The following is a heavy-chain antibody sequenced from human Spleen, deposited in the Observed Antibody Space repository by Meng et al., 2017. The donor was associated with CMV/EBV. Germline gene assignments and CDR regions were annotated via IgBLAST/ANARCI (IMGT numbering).Heavy chain of an antibody. CDR2: IKSKTDGGTT. Sequence: GESLKISCAASGFTFSNAWMSWVRQAPGKGLEWVGRIKSKTDGGTTDYAAPVKGRFTISRDDSKNTLYLQMNSLRAEDTAVYYYAREGARQLRWPRGPAFDIWGQGTMVTVSS. CDR1: GFTFSNAW. V-gene: IGHV3-15*05. CDR3: AREGARQLRWPRGPAFDI. J-gene: IGHJ3*02. D-gene: IGHD4-23*01.